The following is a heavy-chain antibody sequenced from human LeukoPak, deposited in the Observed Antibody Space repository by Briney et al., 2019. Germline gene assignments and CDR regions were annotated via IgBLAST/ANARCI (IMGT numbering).Heavy chain of an antibody. D-gene: IGHD6-13*01. J-gene: IGHJ4*02. CDR1: GYTFTSYG. V-gene: IGHV1-18*01. Sequence: GASVKVSCKASGYTFTSYGISWVRQAPGQGLEWMGWISAYNGNTNYAQKLQGRVTMTTDTSTSTAYMELRSLRSDDTAVYYCARDGPPAAAGVPSDYWGQGTLVTVSS. CDR3: ARDGPPAAAGVPSDY. CDR2: ISAYNGNT.